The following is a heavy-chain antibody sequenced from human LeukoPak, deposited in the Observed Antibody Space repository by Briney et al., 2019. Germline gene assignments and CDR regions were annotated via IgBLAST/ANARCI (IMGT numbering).Heavy chain of an antibody. J-gene: IGHJ6*03. CDR2: VDHTGST. CDR1: GGSISTNY. V-gene: IGHV4-59*01. Sequence: SETLSLTCTVSGGSISTNYWSWIRQPPGKGLEWIGYVDHTGSTNFNPSLNGRVTISRDTSKNHFSLRLRSVTAADTAVYFCARGRVSSSTYYSTYYYYFYMDVWGKGTTVTVSS. D-gene: IGHD3-22*01. CDR3: ARGRVSSSTYYSTYYYYFYMDV.